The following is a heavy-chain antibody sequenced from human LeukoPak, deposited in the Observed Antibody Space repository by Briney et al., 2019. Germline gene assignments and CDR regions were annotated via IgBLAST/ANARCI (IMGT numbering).Heavy chain of an antibody. J-gene: IGHJ6*02. CDR1: GGTFSSYA. D-gene: IGHD3-10*01. CDR2: IIPIFGTA. V-gene: IGHV1-69*13. Sequence: SVKVSCKASGGTFSSYAISWVRQAPGQGLEWMGGIIPIFGTANYAQKFQGRVTITADESTSTAYMELSSLRSEDTAVYYCARVVAPLSYYYYGMDVWGQGTTVTVSS. CDR3: ARVVAPLSYYYYGMDV.